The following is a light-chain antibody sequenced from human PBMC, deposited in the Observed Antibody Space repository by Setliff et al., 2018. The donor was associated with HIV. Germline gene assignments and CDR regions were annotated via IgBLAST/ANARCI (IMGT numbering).Light chain of an antibody. Sequence: QSALTQPASMSGSPGQSITISCTGTSSDIGGYNYVSWYQHHPGKAPKIMIYDVSNRPSGVSNRFSGSKSGNTASLTISGLQADDEADYYCSSYSTSNTPSVIFGGGTKVTVL. CDR3: SSYSTSNTPSVI. J-gene: IGLJ2*01. CDR1: SSDIGGYNY. V-gene: IGLV2-14*01. CDR2: DVS.